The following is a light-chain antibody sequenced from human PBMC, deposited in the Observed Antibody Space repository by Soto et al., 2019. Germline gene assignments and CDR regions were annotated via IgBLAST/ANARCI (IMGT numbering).Light chain of an antibody. J-gene: IGKJ2*01. CDR3: QQYNSYRMYT. Sequence: DIQMTQSPSTLSASVGDRVTITCRASQSINSWLAWYQQKPGKAPKLLIYKASSLESGVPSRFSGSGSGTDFTLTISSLQPDDFATYYCQQYNSYRMYTFGQGTKLQIK. CDR2: KAS. CDR1: QSINSW. V-gene: IGKV1-5*03.